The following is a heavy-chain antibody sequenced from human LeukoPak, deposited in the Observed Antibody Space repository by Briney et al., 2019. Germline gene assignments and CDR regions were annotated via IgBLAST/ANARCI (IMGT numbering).Heavy chain of an antibody. V-gene: IGHV3-23*01. Sequence: PGGSLRLSCAASGFTFSSYAMSSVRQAPGKGLEWVSGISSSGGSTVYADSVKGRFTISRDNFRNTVFLQMNSLRAEDTAVYYCAGAYVYSGSYYIDYWGQGTLVTVSS. J-gene: IGHJ4*02. CDR1: GFTFSSYA. CDR3: AGAYVYSGSYYIDY. CDR2: ISSSGGST. D-gene: IGHD3-10*01.